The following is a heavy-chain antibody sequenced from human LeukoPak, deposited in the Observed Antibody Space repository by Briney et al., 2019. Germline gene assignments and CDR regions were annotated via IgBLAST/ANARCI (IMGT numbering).Heavy chain of an antibody. CDR1: GYTFTNYG. V-gene: IGHV1-18*01. Sequence: AASVKVSCKASGYTFTNYGISWVRQAPGQGLEWMGWISAYNDNTNYAQKLQGRVTMTTDTSASTVYMELRSLRSDDTAVYYCARDRYCSGTNCYRGLSLDSWGQETLVTVSS. CDR2: ISAYNDNT. J-gene: IGHJ4*02. CDR3: ARDRYCSGTNCYRGLSLDS. D-gene: IGHD2-2*01.